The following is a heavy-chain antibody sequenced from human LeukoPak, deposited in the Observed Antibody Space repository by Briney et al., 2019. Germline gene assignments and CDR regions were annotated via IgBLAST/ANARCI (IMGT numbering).Heavy chain of an antibody. D-gene: IGHD5-12*01. CDR1: GFTFSSYA. Sequence: GGSLRLSCAASGFTFSSYAMSWVRQAPGKGLEWVSAISGSGGSTYYADSVKGRFTISRDNSKNTLYLQMNSLRAEDTAVYYCAKWAVGDSGYDPYGMDVWGQGTTVTVSS. CDR2: ISGSGGST. J-gene: IGHJ6*02. V-gene: IGHV3-23*01. CDR3: AKWAVGDSGYDPYGMDV.